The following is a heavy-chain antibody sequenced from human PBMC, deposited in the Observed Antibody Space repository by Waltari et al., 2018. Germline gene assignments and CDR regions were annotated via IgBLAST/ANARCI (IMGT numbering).Heavy chain of an antibody. CDR2: IFTSGST. D-gene: IGHD3-9*01. J-gene: IGHJ6*02. CDR3: ARDEARYYDIMTGGGYYGLDV. CDR1: GGSISSGSVY. V-gene: IGHV4-61*02. Sequence: QVQLQESGPGLVRPSQTLSLTCTVSGGSISSGSVYWTWIRQPAGKGLEWVGHIFTSGSTKYNPSLKSRVSVSLDTSENQFSLRLSSVTAADTAVYYCARDEARYYDIMTGGGYYGLDVWDQGP.